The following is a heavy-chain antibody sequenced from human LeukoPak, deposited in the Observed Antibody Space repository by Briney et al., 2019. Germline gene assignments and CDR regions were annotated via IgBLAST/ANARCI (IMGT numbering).Heavy chain of an antibody. Sequence: EASVKVSCKASGYTFTGYYMHWVRQAPGQGLEWMGWINPNSGGTNYAQKFQGRVTMTRDTSISTACMELSRLRSDDTAVYYCARAISSSSGYWGQGTLVTVSS. D-gene: IGHD6-6*01. CDR3: ARAISSSSGY. CDR2: INPNSGGT. CDR1: GYTFTGYY. V-gene: IGHV1-2*02. J-gene: IGHJ4*02.